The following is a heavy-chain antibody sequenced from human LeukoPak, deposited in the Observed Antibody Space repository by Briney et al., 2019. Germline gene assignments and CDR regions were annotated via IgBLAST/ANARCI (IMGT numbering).Heavy chain of an antibody. J-gene: IGHJ5*02. V-gene: IGHV3-53*05. CDR3: ARNWFDP. CDR2: IYSGGST. CDR1: GVTVSSDY. Sequence: PGGSLRLSCAASGVTVSSDYMSWGRQAPGKGLEWFSVIYSGGSTYYAGSVKGRFTISRDKSKNTVYLQMNSLRFDDTAMYYCARNWFDPWGQGTLVTVSS.